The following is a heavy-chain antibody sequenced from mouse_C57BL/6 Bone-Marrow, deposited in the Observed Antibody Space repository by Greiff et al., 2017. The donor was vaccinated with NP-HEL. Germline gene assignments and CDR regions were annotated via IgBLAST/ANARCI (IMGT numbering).Heavy chain of an antibody. CDR2: IYPGGGYT. CDR3: ARRYYYGSSLYAMDY. J-gene: IGHJ4*01. V-gene: IGHV1-63*01. CDR1: GYTFTNYW. D-gene: IGHD1-1*01. Sequence: VQLQQSGAELVRPGTSVKMSCKASGYTFTNYWIGWAKQRPGHGLEWIGDIYPGGGYTNYNEKFKGKATLTADKSSSTAYMQFSSLTSEDSAIYYCARRYYYGSSLYAMDYWGQGTSVTVSS.